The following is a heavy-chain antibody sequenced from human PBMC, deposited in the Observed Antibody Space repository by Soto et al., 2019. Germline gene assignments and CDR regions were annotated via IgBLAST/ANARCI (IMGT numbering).Heavy chain of an antibody. V-gene: IGHV1-3*01. D-gene: IGHD4-4*01. Sequence: ASVKVSCKASGYTFTSYAMHWGRQAPGQRLEWMGWINAGKGNTKYSQKFQGRVNITRDTSASTAYMELSSLRSEDTAVYYCAREGESSNYVYWGQVSLVTVSS. CDR1: GYTFTSYA. J-gene: IGHJ4*02. CDR3: AREGESSNYVY. CDR2: INAGKGNT.